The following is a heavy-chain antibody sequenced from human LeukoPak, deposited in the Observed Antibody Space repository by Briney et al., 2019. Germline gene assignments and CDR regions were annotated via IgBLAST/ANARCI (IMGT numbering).Heavy chain of an antibody. D-gene: IGHD3-10*01. CDR3: ARSVGSGSFGYYYYYMDV. CDR1: DGSFTSGNYY. Sequence: TSETLSLTCTVSDGSFTSGNYYWGWIRQPPGKGLEWIGSIYHSGSTYCNPSLKSRVTISVDTSKNQFSLKLSSVTAADTAVYYCARSVGSGSFGYYYYYMDVWGKGTTVTISS. J-gene: IGHJ6*03. V-gene: IGHV4-39*07. CDR2: IYHSGST.